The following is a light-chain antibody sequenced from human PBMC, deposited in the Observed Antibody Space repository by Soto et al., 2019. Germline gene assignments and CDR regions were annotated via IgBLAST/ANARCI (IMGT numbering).Light chain of an antibody. Sequence: QSVLTQPPSASGTPGQRVTISCSGSSSNIGSNYVYWYQQLPGTAPKLLIYRNNQRPSGVPDRFSGSKSGTSASLAISGLRSEDEADYYCAAWDDSLSGWVLGGGTNVTVL. J-gene: IGLJ3*02. CDR3: AAWDDSLSGWV. CDR2: RNN. V-gene: IGLV1-47*01. CDR1: SSNIGSNY.